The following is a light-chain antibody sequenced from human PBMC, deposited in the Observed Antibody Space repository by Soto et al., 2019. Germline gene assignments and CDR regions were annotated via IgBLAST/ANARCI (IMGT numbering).Light chain of an antibody. V-gene: IGKV3D-15*01. J-gene: IGKJ4*01. Sequence: DIILTQSPAIVSVSPGERATLSCRASRSVSTNLAWYQHKHGQAPRLLIFGASTRVTDIPPRFSGTGSGTEFPLTINSFKSEDFGIYYCQQYENTVSPVTFGGGIKVEI. CDR1: RSVSTN. CDR2: GAS. CDR3: QQYENTVSPVT.